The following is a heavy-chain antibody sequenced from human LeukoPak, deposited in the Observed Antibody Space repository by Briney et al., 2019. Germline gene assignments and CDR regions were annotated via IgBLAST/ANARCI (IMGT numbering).Heavy chain of an antibody. CDR1: GFTVSSNY. D-gene: IGHD4-23*01. CDR2: IKEDGSVN. J-gene: IGHJ4*02. CDR3: ARLSTVVTFDY. V-gene: IGHV3-7*01. Sequence: GGSLRLSCAASGFTVSSNYMSWVRQAPGKGLEWVANIKEDGSVNAYVDSVKGRFTISRDNAKNSLDLQMHSLRVEDAAVYYCARLSTVVTFDYWGQGTLVTVSS.